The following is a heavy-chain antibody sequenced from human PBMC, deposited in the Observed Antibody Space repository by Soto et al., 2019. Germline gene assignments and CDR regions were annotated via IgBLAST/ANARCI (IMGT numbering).Heavy chain of an antibody. J-gene: IGHJ4*02. Sequence: GGSLRLSCAASGFTFSSYGMHWVRQAPGKGLEWVAVISYDGSNKYNADSVKGRVTISRDNSKNTLSLQMNSLRAEDTAVYYCAKASGAFTSGYLDFFDYWGQGALVTVSS. CDR1: GFTFSSYG. CDR2: ISYDGSNK. D-gene: IGHD3-22*01. V-gene: IGHV3-30*18. CDR3: AKASGAFTSGYLDFFDY.